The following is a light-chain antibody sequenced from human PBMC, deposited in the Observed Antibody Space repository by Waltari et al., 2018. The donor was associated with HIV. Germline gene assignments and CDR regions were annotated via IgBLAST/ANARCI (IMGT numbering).Light chain of an antibody. J-gene: IGKJ1*01. CDR1: QGINDY. CDR2: GAS. CDR3: QHYYSFPWT. V-gene: IGKV1D-8*01. Sequence: VIWMTQSPSLLSVSTGDRVNISCRMRQGINDYLAWYQQKPGKAPDLLIYGASTLQSGVPSGFSGSGSGTDFTLSISCLQSEDFATYYCQHYYSFPWTFGQGTKVEMK.